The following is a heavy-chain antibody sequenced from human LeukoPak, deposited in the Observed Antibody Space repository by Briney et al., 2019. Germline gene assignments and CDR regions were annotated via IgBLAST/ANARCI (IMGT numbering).Heavy chain of an antibody. D-gene: IGHD3-22*01. Sequence: PSETLSLTCTVSGGSISDYSWSWIRQPPGKGLEWIGNIYYSGSANHNPSLKSRVTISRDTSKNQFSLKLTSVTTADTAVYYCAREPLGYDPPQEALDIWGQGTMVTVSS. CDR1: GGSISDYS. CDR3: AREPLGYDPPQEALDI. CDR2: IYYSGSA. V-gene: IGHV4-59*12. J-gene: IGHJ3*02.